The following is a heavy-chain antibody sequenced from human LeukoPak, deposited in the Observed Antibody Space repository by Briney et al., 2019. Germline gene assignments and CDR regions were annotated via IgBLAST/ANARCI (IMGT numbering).Heavy chain of an antibody. CDR3: ARGPYYDFLSGYYVNNWFDP. CDR1: GGSISSGDYY. D-gene: IGHD3-3*01. V-gene: IGHV4-30-4*08. Sequence: PSETLSLTCTVSGGSISSGDYYWSWIRQPPGKGLEWIGYIYYSGSTYYNPSLKSRVTISVDTSKNQFSLKLSSVTAADTAVYYCARGPYYDFLSGYYVNNWFDPWGQGTLVTVSS. CDR2: IYYSGST. J-gene: IGHJ5*02.